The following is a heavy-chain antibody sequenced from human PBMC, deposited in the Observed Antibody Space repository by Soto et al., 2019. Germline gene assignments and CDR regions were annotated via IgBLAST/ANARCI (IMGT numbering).Heavy chain of an antibody. D-gene: IGHD2-8*01. CDR2: IYYSGST. J-gene: IGHJ4*02. CDR1: GGSISSGDYY. Sequence: PSETLSLTCTVSGGSISSGDYYWSWIRQPPGKGLEWIGYIYYSGSTYYNPSLKSRVTISVDTSPSTVYMDLSRLRSDDTAVYYCARSWGVHRDIDYWGQGTLVTVSS. CDR3: ARSWGVHRDIDY. V-gene: IGHV4-30-4*02.